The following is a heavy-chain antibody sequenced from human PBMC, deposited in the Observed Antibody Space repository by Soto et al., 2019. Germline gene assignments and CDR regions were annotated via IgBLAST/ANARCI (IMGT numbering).Heavy chain of an antibody. CDR3: ARCIQQDYYYGMDV. CDR1: GYTFYSHS. CDR2: ISADNGNT. Sequence: QAQLVQSGAEVKKPGASVKVSCKASGYTFYSHSISWVRQAPGQGLEWMGRISADNGNTKYAKKFRGRVTMTTDTSTSTVYMGLRNLRSDDTAVYYCARCIQQDYYYGMDVWGQGTTVTVSS. V-gene: IGHV1-18*01. D-gene: IGHD5-18*01. J-gene: IGHJ6*02.